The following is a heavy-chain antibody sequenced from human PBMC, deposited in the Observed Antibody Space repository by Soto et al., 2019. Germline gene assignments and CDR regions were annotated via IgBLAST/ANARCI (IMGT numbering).Heavy chain of an antibody. D-gene: IGHD3-3*01. CDR3: ARGYYDFWSGYLTPNWFDP. CDR2: ISPYNGNT. CDR1: GYTFTSYG. V-gene: IGHV1-18*04. J-gene: IGHJ5*02. Sequence: ASVKVSCKASGYTFTSYGISWVRQAPGQGLEGMGWISPYNGNTNYAQKLQDRVTMTTDTSTSTAYMELRSLRSDDTAVYYCARGYYDFWSGYLTPNWFDPWGQGTLVTVS.